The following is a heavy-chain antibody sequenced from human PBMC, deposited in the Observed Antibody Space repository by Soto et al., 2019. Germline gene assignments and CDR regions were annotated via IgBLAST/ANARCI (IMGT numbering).Heavy chain of an antibody. J-gene: IGHJ4*02. CDR1: GFTFSDYY. Sequence: VQLVESGGGSVKPGGSLRLSCVASGFTFSDYYMSWIRQTPGKGLEWTSYISNNGRTMYYIDSVKGRFTISRDNTKQLFYLQMNSLRVEDTAVYYCASLPPPSCSGGFCATYCGQGTLVTVS. D-gene: IGHD2-15*01. CDR2: ISNNGRTM. V-gene: IGHV3-11*01. CDR3: ASLPPPSCSGGFCATY.